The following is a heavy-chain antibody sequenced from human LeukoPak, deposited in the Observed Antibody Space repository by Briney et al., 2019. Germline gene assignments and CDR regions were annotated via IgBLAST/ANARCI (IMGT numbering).Heavy chain of an antibody. CDR3: ARRVHSSSWSSYFDY. CDR1: GGSISSSSYY. V-gene: IGHV4-39*07. CDR2: IYYSGST. J-gene: IGHJ4*02. Sequence: ASETLSLTCTVSGGSISSSSYYWGWIRQPPGKGLEWIGSIYYSGSTYYNPSLKSRVTISVDTSKNQFSLKLSSVTAADTAVYYCARRVHSSSWSSYFDYWGQETLVTVSS. D-gene: IGHD6-13*01.